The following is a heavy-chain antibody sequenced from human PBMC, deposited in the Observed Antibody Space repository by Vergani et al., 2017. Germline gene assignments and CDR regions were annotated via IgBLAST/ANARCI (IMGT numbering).Heavy chain of an antibody. CDR1: GGSISSGSYY. V-gene: IGHV4-61*02. CDR2: IYTSGST. J-gene: IGHJ3*02. CDR3: ASPDYGGNSGAFDI. D-gene: IGHD4-23*01. Sequence: QVQLQESGPGLVKPSQTLSLTCTVSGGSISSGSYYWSWIRQPAGKGLEWIGRIYTSGSTNYNPSLKSRVTISVDMSKNQFSLKLSSVTAADTAVYYCASPDYGGNSGAFDIWGQGTMVTVSS.